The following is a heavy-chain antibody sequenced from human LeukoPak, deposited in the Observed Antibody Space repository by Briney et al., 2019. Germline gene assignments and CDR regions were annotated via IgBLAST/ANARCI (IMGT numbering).Heavy chain of an antibody. CDR3: ASPSKLVVSRGAFDI. J-gene: IGHJ3*02. D-gene: IGHD3-10*01. V-gene: IGHV4-39*01. Sequence: SETXSLTCTVSGASFSDSTXXXXXFRQPXXXXXXXXXSLYFXXTKYNPSLKSXXXXXGDTSKNQFSLKLTSVTATHTAVYYCASPSKLVVSRGAFDIWGQGTMVTVSA. CDR2: LYFXXT. CDR1: GASFSDSTXX.